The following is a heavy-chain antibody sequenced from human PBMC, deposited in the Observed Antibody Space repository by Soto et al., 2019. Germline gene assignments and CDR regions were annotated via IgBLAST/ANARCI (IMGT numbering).Heavy chain of an antibody. V-gene: IGHV4-39*01. D-gene: IGHD3-22*01. CDR3: ARIYYDSVFDY. CDR1: GGSISSSSYY. CDR2: IYYSGST. Sequence: SETLSLTCTVSGGSISSSSYYWGWIRQPPGKGLEWIGSIYYSGSTYYNPSLKSRVTISVDTSKNQFSLKLSSVTAADTAVYYCARIYYDSVFDYWAREPWSPFSS. J-gene: IGHJ4*02.